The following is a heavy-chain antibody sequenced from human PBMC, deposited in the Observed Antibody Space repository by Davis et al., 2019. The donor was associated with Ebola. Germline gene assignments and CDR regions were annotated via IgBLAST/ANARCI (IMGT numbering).Heavy chain of an antibody. D-gene: IGHD4-17*01. Sequence: ASVKVPCKASGYTFTGYYMHWVRQAPGQGLEWMGWINPNSGGTNYAQKFQGRVTMTRDTSISTAYMELSRLRSDDTAVYYCARDPGYDYGFDYWGQGTLVTVSS. CDR2: INPNSGGT. J-gene: IGHJ4*02. CDR3: ARDPGYDYGFDY. CDR1: GYTFTGYY. V-gene: IGHV1-2*02.